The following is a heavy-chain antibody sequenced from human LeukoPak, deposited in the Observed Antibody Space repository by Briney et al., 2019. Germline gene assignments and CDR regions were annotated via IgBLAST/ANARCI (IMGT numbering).Heavy chain of an antibody. CDR1: GYIFTGYY. CDR2: ISPNKGGT. CDR3: ERGGVIRGVVNFYYGMDV. V-gene: IGHV1-2*07. Sequence: ASVKVSCKTSGYIFTGYYIHWVRQAPGQGLEWLGWISPNKGGTNSAHKFQGRVTLTRDASINTAYMELSNLTSGDTAVYFCERGGVIRGVVNFYYGMDVWGQGTVVTISS. J-gene: IGHJ6*02. D-gene: IGHD3-10*01.